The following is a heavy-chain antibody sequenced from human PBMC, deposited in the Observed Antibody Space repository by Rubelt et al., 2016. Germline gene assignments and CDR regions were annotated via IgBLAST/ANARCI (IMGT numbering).Heavy chain of an antibody. D-gene: IGHD5-18*01. CDR1: GFTVSNSY. V-gene: IGHV3-66*01. Sequence: GGGVVQPGRSLRLSCAASGFTVSNSYIHWVRQAPGKGLEWVSVLYSGGAAYYAGSVKGRFTISRDNSKNTLYLQMNSLRAEDTAVYYCAREGIAMVTVGGMDVWGQGTTVTVSS. CDR3: AREGIAMVTVGGMDV. J-gene: IGHJ6*02. CDR2: LYSGGAA.